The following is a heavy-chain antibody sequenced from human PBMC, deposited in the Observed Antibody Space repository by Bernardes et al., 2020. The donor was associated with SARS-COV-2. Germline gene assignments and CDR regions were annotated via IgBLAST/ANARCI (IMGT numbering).Heavy chain of an antibody. V-gene: IGHV1-2*04. CDR2: INPNSGGT. Sequence: ASVKVSCKPSGYTFTGYYMHWVRQAPGQGLEWMGMINPNSGGTNYAQKFQGWVTMTRDTAISTAYMELSRLRSDDTAVYYCASEFGCWYRSVGAGAWFDPWGQRTLVTVSS. CDR3: ASEFGCWYRSVGAGAWFDP. D-gene: IGHD6-13*01. CDR1: GYTFTGYY. J-gene: IGHJ5*02.